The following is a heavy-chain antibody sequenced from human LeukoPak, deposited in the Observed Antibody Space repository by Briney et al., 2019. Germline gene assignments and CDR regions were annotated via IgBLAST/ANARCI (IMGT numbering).Heavy chain of an antibody. J-gene: IGHJ3*02. V-gene: IGHV4-59*01. CDR2: IYYSGST. CDR3: ARQGERSDAFDI. D-gene: IGHD1-26*01. CDR1: GGSISSYY. Sequence: SETLSLTCTVSGGSISSYYWSWIRQPPGKGLEWIGYIYYSGSTNYNPSLKSRVTISVDTSKNQFSLKLSSVTAADTAVYYCARQGERSDAFDIWGQGTMVTVSS.